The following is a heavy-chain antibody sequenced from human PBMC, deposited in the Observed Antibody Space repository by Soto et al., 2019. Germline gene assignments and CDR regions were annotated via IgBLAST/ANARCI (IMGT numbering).Heavy chain of an antibody. D-gene: IGHD3-10*01. CDR3: ARFREARWFDP. V-gene: IGHV4-59*01. Sequence: SETLSLTCTVSGGSITTYYWSWIRQPPGKGLEWIGYIYYSGSTNYNPSLKSRVSISVDTSKNQFSLKLSPVTAADTAVYYCARFREARWFDPWGQGTLVPVSS. J-gene: IGHJ5*02. CDR2: IYYSGST. CDR1: GGSITTYY.